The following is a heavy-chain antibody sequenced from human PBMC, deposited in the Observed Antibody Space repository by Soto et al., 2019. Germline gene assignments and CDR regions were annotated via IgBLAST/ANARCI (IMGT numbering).Heavy chain of an antibody. Sequence: QVQLVESGGGVVQPGRSLRLSCAASGFTFSSYGMHWVRQAPGKGLEWVAVIWYDGSNKYYADSVKGRFTTSRDNSKNTLYLQMNSLRAEDTAVYYCARDANYGGTVDYWGQGTLVTVSS. CDR1: GFTFSSYG. CDR2: IWYDGSNK. V-gene: IGHV3-33*01. CDR3: ARDANYGGTVDY. D-gene: IGHD4-17*01. J-gene: IGHJ4*02.